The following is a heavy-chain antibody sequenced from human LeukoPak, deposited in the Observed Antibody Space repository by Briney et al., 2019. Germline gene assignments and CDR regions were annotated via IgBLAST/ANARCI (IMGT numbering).Heavy chain of an antibody. D-gene: IGHD3-10*01. V-gene: IGHV1-2*02. CDR1: GYTFTSYY. Sequence: VASVKVSCKASGYTFTSYYMHWVRQAPGQGLEWMGWINPNSGGTNYAQKFQGRVTMTRDTSISTAYMELSRLRSDDTAVYYCAREVMVRARTYYYHYMDVWGKGTTVTISS. CDR2: INPNSGGT. CDR3: AREVMVRARTYYYHYMDV. J-gene: IGHJ6*03.